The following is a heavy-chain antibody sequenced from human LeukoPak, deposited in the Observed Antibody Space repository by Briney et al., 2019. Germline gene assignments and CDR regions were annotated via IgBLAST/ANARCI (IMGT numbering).Heavy chain of an antibody. Sequence: PGGSLRFSCAASGFAFCSYSMNWLRQAPGKGLEWVSYISSSSSTIYYADSVKGRFTISRDNAKNSLYLQMNSLRAEDTAVYYCARESFSVDYWGQGTLVTVSS. CDR3: ARESFSVDY. CDR2: ISSSSSTI. D-gene: IGHD3-3*02. V-gene: IGHV3-48*01. CDR1: GFAFCSYS. J-gene: IGHJ4*02.